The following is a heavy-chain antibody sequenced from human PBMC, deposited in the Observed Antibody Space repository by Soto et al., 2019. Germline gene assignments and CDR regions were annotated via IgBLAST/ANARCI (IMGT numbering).Heavy chain of an antibody. D-gene: IGHD4-17*01. Sequence: SDTLSLTCTVSGGSISSGDYYWSWIRQPPGKGLEWIGYIYYSGSTYYNPSLKSRVTISVDTSKNQFSLKLSSVTAADTAVYYCARLPDYGDQYYYYGMDVWGQGTTVTVSS. J-gene: IGHJ6*02. CDR2: IYYSGST. CDR3: ARLPDYGDQYYYYGMDV. CDR1: GGSISSGDYY. V-gene: IGHV4-30-4*02.